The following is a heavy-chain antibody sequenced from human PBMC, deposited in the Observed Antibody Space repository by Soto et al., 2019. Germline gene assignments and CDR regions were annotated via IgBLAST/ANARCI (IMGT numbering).Heavy chain of an antibody. CDR3: AHIVVAGLGYYFAY. CDR2: IYWDDDK. J-gene: IGHJ4*02. D-gene: IGHD6-19*01. CDR1: GFSLSSTRMA. V-gene: IGHV2-5*02. Sequence: QITLKESGPTLVKPTQTLTLTCTFSGFSLSSTRMAVGWIRQPPGKALEWLALIYWDDDKRYSPFLKSRLTITKDSPKNPVVLTMSNMDPVDTARYYCAHIVVAGLGYYFAYWGQGTLVNVSS.